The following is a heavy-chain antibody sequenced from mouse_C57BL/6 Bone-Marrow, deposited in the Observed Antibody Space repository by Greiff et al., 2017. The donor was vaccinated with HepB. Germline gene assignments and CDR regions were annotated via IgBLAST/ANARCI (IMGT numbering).Heavy chain of an antibody. CDR1: GFSLTSYG. Sequence: QVQLQQSGPGLVQPSQSLSITCTVSGFSLTSYGVHWVRQSPGKGLEWLGVIWSGGSTDYNAAFISRLSISKDNSKSQVFFKMNSLQADDTAIYYCARGDITTVVDYAMDYWGQGTSVTVSS. CDR3: ARGDITTVVDYAMDY. J-gene: IGHJ4*01. V-gene: IGHV2-2*01. D-gene: IGHD1-1*01. CDR2: IWSGGST.